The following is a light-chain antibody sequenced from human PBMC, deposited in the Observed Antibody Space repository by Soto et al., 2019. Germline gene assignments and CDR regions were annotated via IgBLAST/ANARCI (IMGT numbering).Light chain of an antibody. CDR3: AAWDDSLNGGV. Sequence: QSVLTQSPSASGTPGQRVTISCSGSSSNIGSNTVNWYQQLPGTAPKLLIYSNNQRPSGVPDRFPGSKSGTSASLAISGLQSEDEADYYCAAWDDSLNGGVFGGGTKLTVL. CDR1: SSNIGSNT. V-gene: IGLV1-44*01. CDR2: SNN. J-gene: IGLJ2*01.